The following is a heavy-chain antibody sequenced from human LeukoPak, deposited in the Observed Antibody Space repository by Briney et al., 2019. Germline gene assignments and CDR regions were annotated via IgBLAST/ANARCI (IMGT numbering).Heavy chain of an antibody. CDR1: GGTFGSYA. D-gene: IGHD3-10*01. CDR3: ARMMVRGVIRSLYYYYYGMDV. Sequence: SVKVSCKASGGTFGSYAISWVRQAPGQGLEWMGGIIPIFGTANYAQKFQGRVTITADKSTSTAYMELSSLRSEDTAVYYCARMMVRGVIRSLYYYYYGMDVWGKGTTVTVSS. J-gene: IGHJ6*04. V-gene: IGHV1-69*06. CDR2: IIPIFGTA.